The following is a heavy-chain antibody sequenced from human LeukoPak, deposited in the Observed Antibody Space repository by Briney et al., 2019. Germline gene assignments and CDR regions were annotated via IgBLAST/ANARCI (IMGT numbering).Heavy chain of an antibody. CDR1: GFTFSSHW. J-gene: IGHJ3*02. Sequence: GGSLRLSCAASGFTFSSHWMSWVRQAPGKGLEWVANIKQDGSEKYYVDSVKGRFTISRDNAKNSLYLQMNSLRAEDTAVYYCARDGTWFGDAFDIWGQGTMVTVSS. CDR2: IKQDGSEK. D-gene: IGHD3-10*01. CDR3: ARDGTWFGDAFDI. V-gene: IGHV3-7*01.